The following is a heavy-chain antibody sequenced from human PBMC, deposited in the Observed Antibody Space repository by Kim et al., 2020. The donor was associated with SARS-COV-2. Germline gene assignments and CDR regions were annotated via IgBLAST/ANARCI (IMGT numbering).Heavy chain of an antibody. V-gene: IGHV3-53*01. CDR1: GFTVSSHY. J-gene: IGHJ4*02. CDR2: IYSGGPT. CDR3: ARIIVXXGTWDYFDY. D-gene: IGHD2-2*01. Sequence: GGSLRLSCAVSGFTVSSHYMTWVRQAPGKGLEWVSVIYSGGPTYYADSVKGRFTISRXPSKNIVFLXMKXRRAEDAAVYDCARIIVXXGTWDYFDYWGQGXXVTVSS.